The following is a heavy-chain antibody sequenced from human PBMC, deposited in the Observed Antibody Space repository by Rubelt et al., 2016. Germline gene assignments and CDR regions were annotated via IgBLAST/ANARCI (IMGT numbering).Heavy chain of an antibody. CDR3: ATLTVAGPTIPGTKRLLDY. CDR1: GFIFSSYT. D-gene: IGHD6-19*01. J-gene: IGHJ4*02. Sequence: EVQLVESGGGLVQPGGSLRLSCAASGFIFSSYTMNWVRQAPGKGLEWVSSITSSNSYIYYADSVKGRFTISRDNAKNTLYLQMNSLRAEDTAVYYCATLTVAGPTIPGTKRLLDYWGQGTLVTVSS. CDR2: ITSSNSYI. V-gene: IGHV3-21*01.